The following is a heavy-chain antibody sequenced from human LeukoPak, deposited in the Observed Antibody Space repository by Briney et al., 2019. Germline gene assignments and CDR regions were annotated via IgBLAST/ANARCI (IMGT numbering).Heavy chain of an antibody. J-gene: IGHJ4*02. CDR2: IYSGGTT. V-gene: IGHV3-53*01. D-gene: IGHD6-13*01. CDR1: GFTVSNNY. CDR3: ARDPPGIAASVSGG. Sequence: GGSLRLSCTASGFTVSNNYMNWVRQAPGKRLEWVALIYSGGTTNYADSVKGRFTISRDNSKNTLYLQMTNVRVEDTAVYYCARDPPGIAASVSGGWGQGTLVTVSS.